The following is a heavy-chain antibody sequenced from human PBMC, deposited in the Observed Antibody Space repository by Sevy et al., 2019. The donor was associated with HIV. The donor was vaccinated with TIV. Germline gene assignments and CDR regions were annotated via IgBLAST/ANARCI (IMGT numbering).Heavy chain of an antibody. V-gene: IGHV1-69*13. CDR2: IIPIFGTA. J-gene: IGHJ5*02. D-gene: IGHD3-22*01. Sequence: ASVKVSCKASGGTFSSYAISWVRQAPGHRLEWMGGIIPIFGTANYAQKFQGRVTITADESTSTAYMELSSLRSEDTAVYYCARDTDYYDSSGYQGWFDPWGQGTLVTVSS. CDR1: GGTFSSYA. CDR3: ARDTDYYDSSGYQGWFDP.